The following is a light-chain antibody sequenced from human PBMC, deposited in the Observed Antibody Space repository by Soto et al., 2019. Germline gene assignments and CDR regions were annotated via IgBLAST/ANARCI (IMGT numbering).Light chain of an antibody. J-gene: IGKJ3*01. CDR1: QTVSSN. CDR3: QQYNDWPPFT. Sequence: EIVMTQSPATLSVSPGERATLSCRASQTVSSNLAWYQQKPGQAPRLLIYGAFTRAPGIPARFSGSGSGTEFTLTISSLQSEDFAVYYCQQYNDWPPFTIGPGTRVEIK. V-gene: IGKV3-15*01. CDR2: GAF.